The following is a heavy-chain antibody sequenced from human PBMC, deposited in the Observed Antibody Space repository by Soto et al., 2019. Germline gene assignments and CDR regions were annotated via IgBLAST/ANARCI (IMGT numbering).Heavy chain of an antibody. V-gene: IGHV4-59*01. CDR3: ARYKPYYYYMDV. J-gene: IGHJ6*03. CDR2: IYYSGST. CDR1: GASISSYY. Sequence: PSETLSLTCTVSGASISSYYWSWIRQPPGKGLEWIGCIYYSGSTYYNPSLKSRVTISVDTSKNQFSLKLSSVTAADTAVYYCARYKPYYYYMDVWGKGTTVTVSS. D-gene: IGHD1-20*01.